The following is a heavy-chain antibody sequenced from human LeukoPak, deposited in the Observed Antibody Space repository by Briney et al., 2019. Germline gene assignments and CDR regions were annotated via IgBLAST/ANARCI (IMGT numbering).Heavy chain of an antibody. CDR2: ISAYNGNT. CDR3: AREWTYTSMGIVATSSDY. D-gene: IGHD5-12*01. CDR1: GYTFTSYG. J-gene: IGHJ4*02. V-gene: IGHV1-18*01. Sequence: GASVKVSCKASGYTFTSYGISWVRQAPGQGLEWMGWISAYNGNTNYAQKLQGRVTMTTDTSTSTAYMELRSLRPDDTAVYYCAREWTYTSMGIVATSSDYWGQGTLVTVSS.